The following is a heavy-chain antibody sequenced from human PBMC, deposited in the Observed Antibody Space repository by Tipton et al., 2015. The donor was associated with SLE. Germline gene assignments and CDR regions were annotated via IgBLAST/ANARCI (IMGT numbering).Heavy chain of an antibody. V-gene: IGHV4-34*01. J-gene: IGHJ3*02. CDR2: INHGGST. Sequence: TLSLTCAVYGGSFSGYYWSWIRQPPGKGLEWIGEINHGGSTNYNPSLKSRVTISVDTSKNQFSRKLSSVTAADTAVYYCARGSSLAAFDIWGQGTMVTVSS. CDR1: GGSFSGYY. CDR3: ARGSSLAAFDI.